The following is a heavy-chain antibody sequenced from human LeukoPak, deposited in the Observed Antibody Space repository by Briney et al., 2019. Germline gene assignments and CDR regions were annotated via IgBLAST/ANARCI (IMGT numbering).Heavy chain of an antibody. CDR3: ATQRGSYLWGTDFDY. CDR1: GYTFTGYY. V-gene: IGHV1-2*02. J-gene: IGHJ4*02. D-gene: IGHD3-16*01. CDR2: INPNSGDT. Sequence: PLASVKVSCKASGYTFTGYYMHWVRRAPGQGLEWMGWINPNSGDTKYAQKFQGRVTMTRDTSISTAYMELSRLRSEDTAVYYCATQRGSYLWGTDFDYWGQGTLVTVSS.